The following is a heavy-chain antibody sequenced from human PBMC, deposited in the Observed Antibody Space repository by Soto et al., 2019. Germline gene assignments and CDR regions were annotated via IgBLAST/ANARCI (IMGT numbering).Heavy chain of an antibody. D-gene: IGHD3-10*01. V-gene: IGHV1-69*02. J-gene: IGHJ6*02. CDR3: ASFTMVRGVPYYYYYGMDV. Sequence: QVQLVQSGAEVKKPGSSVKVSCKASGGTFSSYTISWVRQAPGQGLEWMGRIIPILGIANYAQKFQGRVTITADKSTSTAYMELSSLRSEDTAVYYCASFTMVRGVPYYYYYGMDVWGQGTTVTVSS. CDR1: GGTFSSYT. CDR2: IIPILGIA.